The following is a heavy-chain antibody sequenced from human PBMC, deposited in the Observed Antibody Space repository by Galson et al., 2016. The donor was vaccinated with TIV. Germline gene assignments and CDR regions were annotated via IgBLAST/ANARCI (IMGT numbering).Heavy chain of an antibody. J-gene: IGHJ4*02. Sequence: SVKVSCKASGGSFSSHPFSWVRQAPGQGLEWMGGINHIFGTTEYAQKFQGRVSITTDKYTSTAYMELSSLRSEDTAVYFCARKSSNDYWGQGTLVIVSS. CDR1: GGSFSSHP. CDR3: ARKSSNDY. D-gene: IGHD1-26*01. CDR2: INHIFGTT. V-gene: IGHV1-69*05.